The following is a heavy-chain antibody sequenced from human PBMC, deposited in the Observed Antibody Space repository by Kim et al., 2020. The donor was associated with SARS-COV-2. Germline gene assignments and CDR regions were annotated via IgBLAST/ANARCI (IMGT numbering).Heavy chain of an antibody. CDR1: GYTFTSYD. V-gene: IGHV1-8*01. Sequence: ASVKVSCKASGYTFTSYDINWVRQATGQGLEWMGWMNPNSGNTGYAQKFQGRVTMTRNTSISTAYMELSSLRSEDTAVYYCAREQVGHIVVVIAPYYYYYMDVWGKGTTVTVSS. CDR3: AREQVGHIVVVIAPYYYYYMDV. J-gene: IGHJ6*03. D-gene: IGHD2-21*01. CDR2: MNPNSGNT.